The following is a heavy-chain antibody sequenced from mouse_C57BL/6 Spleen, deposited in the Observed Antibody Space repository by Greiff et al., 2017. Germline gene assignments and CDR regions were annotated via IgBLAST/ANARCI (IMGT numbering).Heavy chain of an antibody. V-gene: IGHV1-52*01. CDR2: IDPSDSET. CDR1: GYPFTSYW. J-gene: IGHJ1*03. Sequence: QVQLQQPGAALVRPGSSVKLSCKASGYPFTSYWMHWVKQRPIQGLEWIGNIDPSDSETHYNQKFKDKATLTADKSSSTAYMQLSSLTYEDSAVYYCARELYDGYRYFDVWGTGTTGTVSS. CDR3: ARELYDGYRYFDV. D-gene: IGHD2-3*01.